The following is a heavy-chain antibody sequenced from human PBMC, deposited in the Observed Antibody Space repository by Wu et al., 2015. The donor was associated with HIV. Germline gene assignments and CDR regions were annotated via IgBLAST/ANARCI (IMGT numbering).Heavy chain of an antibody. CDR3: ARDGEGDYDSSGYYPGAFDI. CDR1: GGTFSSYA. J-gene: IGHJ3*02. CDR2: IIPIFGTA. D-gene: IGHD3-22*01. V-gene: IGHV1-69*05. Sequence: QVQLVQSGAEVKKPGSSVKVSCKASGGTFSSYAISWVRQAPGQGLEWMGGIIPIFGTANYAQKFQGRVTITTDESTSTAYMELSSLRSEDTAVYYCARDGEGDYDSSGYYPGAFDIWGQGTMVTVSS.